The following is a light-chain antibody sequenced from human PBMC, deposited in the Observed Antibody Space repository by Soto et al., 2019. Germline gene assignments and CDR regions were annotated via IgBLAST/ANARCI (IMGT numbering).Light chain of an antibody. CDR3: QHYSTSPWA. J-gene: IGKJ1*01. CDR1: QSVSSNS. V-gene: IGKV3-20*01. Sequence: EIVLTQSPGTLSLSPGERATLSCRASQSVSSNSLAWYQQKPGQTPRLLISAASRRATGIPDRFSGSGSGTDFTLTISRLEPEDFAVYYCQHYSTSPWAFGQGTKVEIK. CDR2: AAS.